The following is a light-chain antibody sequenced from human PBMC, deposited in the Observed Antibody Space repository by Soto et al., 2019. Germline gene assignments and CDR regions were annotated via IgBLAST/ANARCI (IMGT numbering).Light chain of an antibody. CDR3: QRTYIIPPT. J-gene: IGKJ4*01. CDR1: QSITTY. V-gene: IGKV1-39*01. CDR2: AAS. Sequence: IRLSQSRTSLSASVGEKITITCRASQSITTYLNWYQQKAGKAPKLLIYAASSLQSGVPFRFSGSGSGTDFTLTIGSLQPEDFATYYCQRTYIIPPTFGG.